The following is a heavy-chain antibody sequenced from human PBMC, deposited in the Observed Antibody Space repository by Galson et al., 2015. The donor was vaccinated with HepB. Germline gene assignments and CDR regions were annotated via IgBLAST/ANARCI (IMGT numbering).Heavy chain of an antibody. D-gene: IGHD2-21*01. J-gene: IGHJ4*02. V-gene: IGHV3-74*03. CDR1: GFTFSRYW. CDR3: VGGRGGEAKNY. Sequence: SLRLSCAASGFTFSRYWVYWVRQVPGKGPVFVSRFNADDNTVTYADSVKGRFTMSRDIGKSTLYLQMDSLTAEDTSLYYCVGGRGGEAKNYWGQGALVTVSS. CDR2: FNADDNTV.